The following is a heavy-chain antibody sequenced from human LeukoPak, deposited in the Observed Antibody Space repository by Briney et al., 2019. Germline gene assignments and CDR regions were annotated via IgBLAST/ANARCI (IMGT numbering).Heavy chain of an antibody. Sequence: SEALSLTCTVSGGSISSYYWSWIRQPPGKGLEWIGYIYYSGSTNYNPSLKSRVTISVDTSKNQFSLKLSSVTAADTAVYYCAREKISGSYYNYWGQGTLVTVSS. CDR3: AREKISGSYYNY. V-gene: IGHV4-59*08. CDR1: GGSISSYY. J-gene: IGHJ4*02. D-gene: IGHD1-26*01. CDR2: IYYSGST.